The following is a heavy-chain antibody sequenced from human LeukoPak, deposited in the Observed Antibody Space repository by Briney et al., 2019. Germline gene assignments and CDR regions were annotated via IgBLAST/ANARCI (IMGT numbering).Heavy chain of an antibody. CDR1: GGSISSYY. CDR2: IYYSGSA. J-gene: IGHJ4*02. CDR3: ARSGGYSSPQNY. D-gene: IGHD6-19*01. Sequence: SETLSLTCIVSGGSISSYYWSWIRQPPGKGLEWIGYIYYSGSANYNPSLKSRVTISVDTSKNQFSLKLASVSAADTAVYYCARSGGYSSPQNYWGQGTLVTVSS. V-gene: IGHV4-59*01.